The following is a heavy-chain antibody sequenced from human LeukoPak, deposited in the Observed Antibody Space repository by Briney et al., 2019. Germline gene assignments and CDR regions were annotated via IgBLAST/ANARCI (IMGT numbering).Heavy chain of an antibody. J-gene: IGHJ4*02. D-gene: IGHD1-26*01. CDR3: ARDHNVGATDY. CDR2: IYSGGST. V-gene: IGHV3-66*01. CDR1: GFTVSSNY. Sequence: GGSLRLSCAASGFTVSSNYMSWVRQALGKGLEWVSVIYSGGSTYYADSVKGRFTISRDNSKNTLYLQMNSLRAEDTAVYYCARDHNVGATDYWGQGTLVTVSS.